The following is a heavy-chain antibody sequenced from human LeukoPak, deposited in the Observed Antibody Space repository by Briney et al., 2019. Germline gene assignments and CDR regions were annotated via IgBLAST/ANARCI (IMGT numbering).Heavy chain of an antibody. Sequence: GGSLRLSCAASGFTFDDYAMHWVRQAPGKGLEWVSGISWNNNNIDYADSVKGRFTISRDNAKNSLYLQMNSLRAEDTALYYCAKVTSTMVSSGYFDYWGQGTLVTVSS. CDR3: AKVTSTMVSSGYFDY. D-gene: IGHD3-22*01. J-gene: IGHJ4*02. CDR2: ISWNNNNI. CDR1: GFTFDDYA. V-gene: IGHV3-9*01.